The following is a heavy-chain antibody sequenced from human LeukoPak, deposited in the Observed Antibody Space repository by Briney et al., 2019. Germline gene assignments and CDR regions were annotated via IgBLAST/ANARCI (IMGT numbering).Heavy chain of an antibody. Sequence: SETLSLTCSVSGGAIDNYYWSWIRQPPGKGLEWIGYIYYSGTTHYNPSFKSRVTMSVDTSKNEFSLKVNSVTAAETGMYCCARLPPYDILTGGTFDIWGQGTMVTVAS. CDR3: ARLPPYDILTGGTFDI. CDR1: GGAIDNYY. CDR2: IYYSGTT. J-gene: IGHJ3*02. V-gene: IGHV4-59*01. D-gene: IGHD3-9*01.